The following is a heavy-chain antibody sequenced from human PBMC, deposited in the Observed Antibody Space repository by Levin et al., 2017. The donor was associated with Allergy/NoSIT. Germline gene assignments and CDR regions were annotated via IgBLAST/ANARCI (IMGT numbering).Heavy chain of an antibody. Sequence: GESLKISCAASGFTFDDYGMSWVRQAPGKGLEWVSGLNWNGGSTNYADSVKGRFTISRDNARNSLYLQMNSLRAEDTALYYCARMTGLAYFQYWGQGTLVTVSS. CDR1: GFTFDDYG. CDR2: LNWNGGST. CDR3: ARMTGLAYFQY. J-gene: IGHJ1*01. V-gene: IGHV3-20*04.